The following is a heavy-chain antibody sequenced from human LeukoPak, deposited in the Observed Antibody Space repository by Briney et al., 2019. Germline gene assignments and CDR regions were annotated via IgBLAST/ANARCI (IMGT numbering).Heavy chain of an antibody. J-gene: IGHJ4*02. D-gene: IGHD3-9*01. CDR3: AREGRYFLL. Sequence: PGGSLRLSCAASGFTSSSYEMNWVRQAPGKGLEWVSYISSSGSTIYYADSVKGRFTISRDNAKNSLYLQMNSLRAEDTAVYYCAREGRYFLLWGQGTLVTVSS. CDR2: ISSSGSTI. V-gene: IGHV3-48*03. CDR1: GFTSSSYE.